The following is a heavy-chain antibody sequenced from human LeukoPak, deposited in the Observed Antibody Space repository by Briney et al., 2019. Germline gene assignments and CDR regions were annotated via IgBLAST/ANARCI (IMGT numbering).Heavy chain of an antibody. J-gene: IGHJ4*02. D-gene: IGHD1-26*01. CDR1: GITFSNYA. CDR2: IDSSGGGI. V-gene: IGHV3-23*01. Sequence: GGSLRLSCAASGITFSNYAMTWVRQAPGKGLEWVAVIDSSGGGIYYADSVKGRFTISRDNTKNTLYLQMNSLRAEDTAVFYCGKYSASGSRYFDYWGQGTLVTVSS. CDR3: GKYSASGSRYFDY.